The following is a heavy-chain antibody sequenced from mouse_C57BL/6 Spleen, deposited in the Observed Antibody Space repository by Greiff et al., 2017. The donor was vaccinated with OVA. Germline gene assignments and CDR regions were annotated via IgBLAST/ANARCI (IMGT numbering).Heavy chain of an antibody. Sequence: VQLQQSGAELVMPGASVKLSCKASGYTFTSYWMHWVKQRPGQGLEWIGEIDPSDSYTNYHQKFKGKSTLTVDKSSSTAYMQLSSLTAEDSAVYYCARGSPRYFDVWGTGTTVTVSS. CDR3: ARGSPRYFDV. CDR2: IDPSDSYT. CDR1: GYTFTSYW. V-gene: IGHV1-69*01. J-gene: IGHJ1*03. D-gene: IGHD1-1*02.